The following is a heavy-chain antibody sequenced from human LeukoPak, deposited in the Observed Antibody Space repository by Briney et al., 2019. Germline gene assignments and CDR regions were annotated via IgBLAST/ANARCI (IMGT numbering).Heavy chain of an antibody. Sequence: GGSLRLSCVTSGVTFSRTWMGWLRQAPGKGLEWLAHIKPDESRIFYMDAIKGRFAISRGNAKNSVFLQMSSLRAEDTAVYYCASPSPIVVVPAAIGDAFDIWGQGTMVTVSS. CDR2: IKPDESRI. D-gene: IGHD2-2*01. V-gene: IGHV3-7*03. J-gene: IGHJ3*02. CDR1: GVTFSRTW. CDR3: ASPSPIVVVPAAIGDAFDI.